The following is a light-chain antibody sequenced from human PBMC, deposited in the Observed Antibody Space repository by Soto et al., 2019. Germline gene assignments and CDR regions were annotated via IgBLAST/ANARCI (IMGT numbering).Light chain of an antibody. CDR2: DAS. CDR1: QSVSSSH. Sequence: EVVLTQSPVTLSLSPGERATLSCRASQSVSSSHLAWYQQKPGQAPRLLISDASNRAADIPDRFSGSGSGTDFTLTINSLEPEDFAVYYCQQYAGSPRTCGQGTKVDIK. CDR3: QQYAGSPRT. V-gene: IGKV3-20*01. J-gene: IGKJ1*01.